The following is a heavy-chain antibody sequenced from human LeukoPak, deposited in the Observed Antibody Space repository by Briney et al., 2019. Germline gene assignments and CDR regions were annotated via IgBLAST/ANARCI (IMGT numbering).Heavy chain of an antibody. CDR3: ARGQSWSSYYFDY. D-gene: IGHD2-8*01. CDR2: IIPIFGTA. V-gene: IGHV1-69*05. Sequence: SVKVSCKASGGTFSSYAISWVRQAPGQRLEWMGRIIPIFGTANYAQKFQGRVTITTDESTSTAYMELSSLRSEDTAVYYCARGQSWSSYYFDYWGQGTLVTVSS. CDR1: GGTFSSYA. J-gene: IGHJ4*02.